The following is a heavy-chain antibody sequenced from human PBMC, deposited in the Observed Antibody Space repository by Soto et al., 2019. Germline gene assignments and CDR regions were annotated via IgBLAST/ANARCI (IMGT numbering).Heavy chain of an antibody. CDR1: GGSISIDY. CDR2: IYYSGST. CDR3: ARAPRKQWLVL. J-gene: IGHJ4*02. D-gene: IGHD6-19*01. Sequence: SETLSLTCPGSGGSISIDYWSWIRQPPGKGLEWIGYIYYSGSTNYNPSLKSRVTISVDTSKNQFSLKLSSVTAADTAVYYCARAPRKQWLVLWGQGTLVTVS. V-gene: IGHV4-59*01.